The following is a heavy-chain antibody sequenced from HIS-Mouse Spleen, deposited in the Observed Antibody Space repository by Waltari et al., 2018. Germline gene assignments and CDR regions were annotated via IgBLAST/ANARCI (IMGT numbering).Heavy chain of an antibody. V-gene: IGHV4-39*07. D-gene: IGHD6-13*01. CDR2: IYYSEST. J-gene: IGHJ4*02. CDR1: GGSISSSSYY. Sequence: QLQLQESGPGLVKPSETLSLTCTVSGGSISSSSYYWGWIRQPPGKGLEWIGSIYYSESTYYNPSRKSRVTISVDTSKNQFSRKLSSVTAADTAVYYCASEAPIAAAGTSNYWGQGTLVTVSS. CDR3: ASEAPIAAAGTSNY.